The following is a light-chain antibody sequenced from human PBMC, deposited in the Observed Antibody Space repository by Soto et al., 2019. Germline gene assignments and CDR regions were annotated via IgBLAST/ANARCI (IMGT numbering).Light chain of an antibody. V-gene: IGKV3-11*01. J-gene: IGKJ3*01. CDR2: DAS. CDR1: ESTSGY. CDR3: QQRSNI. Sequence: EIVLTQSPATLSLSPGDTATLSCRASESTSGYLAWYQQKPGQAPRLLIYDASNRATGIPARLSGSGSGTDFTLTISSLEPEDFAVYYCQQRSNIFGPGTKVDIK.